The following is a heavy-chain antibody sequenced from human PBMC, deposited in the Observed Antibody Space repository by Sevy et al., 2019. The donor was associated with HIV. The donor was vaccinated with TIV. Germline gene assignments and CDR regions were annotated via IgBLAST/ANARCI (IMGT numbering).Heavy chain of an antibody. Sequence: GGSLRLSCAASGFIFSGYWMSWVRQAPGRGLEWVANIKQDGSEIYYGDSVKGRFTISRDNAKNSLYLQMNSLRAEDTALYYCARDHSSSGYSFDYWGQGTLVTVSS. J-gene: IGHJ4*02. CDR2: IKQDGSEI. D-gene: IGHD6-19*01. CDR3: ARDHSSSGYSFDY. CDR1: GFIFSGYW. V-gene: IGHV3-7*01.